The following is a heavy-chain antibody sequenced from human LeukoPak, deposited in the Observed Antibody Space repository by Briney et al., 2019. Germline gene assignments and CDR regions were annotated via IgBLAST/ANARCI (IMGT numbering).Heavy chain of an antibody. D-gene: IGHD6-13*01. V-gene: IGHV3-7*01. CDR1: GFTFSSNW. Sequence: GGSLRLSCATSGFTFSSNWMSWVRHVPGRGLDWVANIRPDGSAGYYAASVKGRFTVSRDNAKNSLYLQMNSLRVEDTAVYYCARANNSSWHNWGQGTLVTVSS. CDR3: ARANNSSWHN. CDR2: IRPDGSAG. J-gene: IGHJ4*02.